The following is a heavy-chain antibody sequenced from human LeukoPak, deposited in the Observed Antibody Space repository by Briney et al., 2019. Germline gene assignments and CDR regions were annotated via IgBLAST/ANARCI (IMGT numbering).Heavy chain of an antibody. CDR1: GGSISSHY. CDR3: ARWAVTSWFDP. D-gene: IGHD4-17*01. Sequence: KPSETLSLTCTVSGGSISSHYWSWIRQPPGKGLEWIGYIYYSGSTNYNPSLKSRVTISVDTSKNQFSLKLSSVTAADTAVYYCARWAVTSWFDPWGQGTLVTVSS. CDR2: IYYSGST. V-gene: IGHV4-59*11. J-gene: IGHJ5*02.